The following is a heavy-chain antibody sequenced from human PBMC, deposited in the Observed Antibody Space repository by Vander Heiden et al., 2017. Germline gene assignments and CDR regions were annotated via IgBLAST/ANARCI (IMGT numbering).Heavy chain of an antibody. CDR2: IKQDGSEK. V-gene: IGHV3-7*01. CDR3: ARDPAAGKKAAVRYYYYGMDV. D-gene: IGHD6-25*01. J-gene: IGHJ6*02. CDR1: GFTFVSQG. Sequence: EVQLVESGGGLVQPGGSLRPSWAPSGFTFVSQGTSGIGQAPGKGLEWVANIKQDGSEKYYGDSVKGRFTISRDNAKNSLYLQMNSLRAEDTAVYYCARDPAAGKKAAVRYYYYGMDVWGQGTTVTVSS.